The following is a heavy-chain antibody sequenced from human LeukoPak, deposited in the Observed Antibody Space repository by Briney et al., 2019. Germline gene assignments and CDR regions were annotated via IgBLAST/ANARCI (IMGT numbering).Heavy chain of an antibody. J-gene: IGHJ4*02. CDR2: IWYDGSNK. V-gene: IGHV3-33*08. D-gene: IGHD3-10*01. Sequence: PGGSLRLSCAASGFTFSSYAMHWVRQAPGKGLEWVAVIWYDGSNKYYADSVKGRFTISRDNSKNTLYLQMNSLRAEDTAVYYCARVSMVRGLMGFLDYWGQGTLVTVSS. CDR3: ARVSMVRGLMGFLDY. CDR1: GFTFSSYA.